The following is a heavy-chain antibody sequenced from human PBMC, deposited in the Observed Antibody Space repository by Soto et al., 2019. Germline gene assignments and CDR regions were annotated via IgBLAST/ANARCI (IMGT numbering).Heavy chain of an antibody. Sequence: QVQLVESGGGVVQPGRSLRLSCTASGFTFSNYGMHWVRQAPGKGLEWVALIGYDDRNENYADSVKGRFTISRDTTKNTVHLQMDSLRVEDTAVYYCARDWLRRYFDYWGQGTLVTVSS. CDR1: GFTFSNYG. J-gene: IGHJ4*02. D-gene: IGHD6-19*01. CDR2: IGYDDRNE. V-gene: IGHV3-33*01. CDR3: ARDWLRRYFDY.